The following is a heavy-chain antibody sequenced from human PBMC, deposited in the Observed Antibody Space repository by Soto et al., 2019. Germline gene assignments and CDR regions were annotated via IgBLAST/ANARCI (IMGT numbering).Heavy chain of an antibody. CDR1: GDSIRSYY. D-gene: IGHD5-12*01. V-gene: IGHV4-59*01. J-gene: IGHJ6*02. CDR3: ARAYGGFDNGLDV. Sequence: ETLSLTCTVSGDSIRSYYWTWIRQPPGKGLELIGYIYYSGSTRYNPSLKSRVTISVDMSKNQFSLKLSSVIAADTAVYYCARAYGGFDNGLDVWGQGTAVTVSS. CDR2: IYYSGST.